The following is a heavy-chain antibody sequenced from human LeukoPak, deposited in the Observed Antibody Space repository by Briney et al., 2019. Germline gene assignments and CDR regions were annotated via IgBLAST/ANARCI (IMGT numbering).Heavy chain of an antibody. V-gene: IGHV4-34*01. CDR3: ARHPLNIVVVPAAMDNWFDP. CDR1: GGSFSGYY. Sequence: PSETLSLTCAVYGGSFSGYYWSWIRQPPGKGLEWIGEINHSGSTNYNPSLKSRVTISVDTSKNQFSLKLSSVTAADTAVYYCARHPLNIVVVPAAMDNWFDPWGRGTLVTVSS. D-gene: IGHD2-2*01. CDR2: INHSGST. J-gene: IGHJ5*02.